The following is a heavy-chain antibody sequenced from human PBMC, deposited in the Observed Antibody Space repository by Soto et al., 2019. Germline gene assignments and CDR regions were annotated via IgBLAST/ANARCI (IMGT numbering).Heavy chain of an antibody. D-gene: IGHD1-1*01. CDR1: GFTFSRYW. Sequence: EVQLVESGGGLVQPGGSLRLSCAVSGFTFSRYWMNWVRQAPGKGLEWVANIKEDGSEKFYVDSVKGRFTISRDNAKNSLYLQMRSLKAADTAVCYCARDMGDNCDDDDYWGQGTLVSVSS. CDR3: ARDMGDNCDDDDY. V-gene: IGHV3-7*01. CDR2: IKEDGSEK. J-gene: IGHJ4*02.